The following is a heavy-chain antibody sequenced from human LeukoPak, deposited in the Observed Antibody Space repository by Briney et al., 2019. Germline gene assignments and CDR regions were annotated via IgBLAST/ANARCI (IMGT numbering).Heavy chain of an antibody. CDR3: ARVVAVAGTYYYYYMDV. CDR2: IYYSGST. V-gene: IGHV4-59*01. Sequence: SETLSLTCTVSGGSISDYYWSWIRQPPGKGLEWIGYIYYSGSTNYNPSLKSRVTISLDTSKNQFSLKLSSATAADTAVYYCARVVAVAGTYYYYYMDVWGKGTTVTVSS. D-gene: IGHD6-19*01. CDR1: GGSISDYY. J-gene: IGHJ6*03.